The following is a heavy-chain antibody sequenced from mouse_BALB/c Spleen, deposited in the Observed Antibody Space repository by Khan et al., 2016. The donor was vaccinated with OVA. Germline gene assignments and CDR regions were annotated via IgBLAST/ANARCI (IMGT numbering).Heavy chain of an antibody. CDR1: GYTFTSYT. D-gene: IGHD2-14*01. CDR3: VRDGAYHRNDGWFAY. J-gene: IGHJ3*01. Sequence: QVQLKQSGAELARPGASVKMSCKASGYTFTSYTIHWIKLRPGQGLEWIGYINPSNGYSNYNQKFKDKVKLTADKSSTTAYMQLSSLTSDDSAVYNCVRDGAYHRNDGWFAYWGLGTLVTVSA. V-gene: IGHV1-4*01. CDR2: INPSNGYS.